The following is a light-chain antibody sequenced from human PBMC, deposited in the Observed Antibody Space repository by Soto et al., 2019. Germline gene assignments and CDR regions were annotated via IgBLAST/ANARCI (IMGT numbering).Light chain of an antibody. V-gene: IGKV1-5*03. CDR2: KAS. Sequence: DIKMTQSPATVSGSIGDRVTITCRASQTISSWLAWYQQKPGKAPKLLIYKASTLKSGVPSRFSGSGSGTEFTLTISSLQPDDFSTYYCQQYHSYWTFGQGTKVDI. CDR3: QQYHSYWT. J-gene: IGKJ1*01. CDR1: QTISSW.